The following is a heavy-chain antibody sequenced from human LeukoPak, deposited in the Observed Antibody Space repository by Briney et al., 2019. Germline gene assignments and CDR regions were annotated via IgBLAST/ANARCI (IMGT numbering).Heavy chain of an antibody. Sequence: GASVKVSCKASGGTFSSYAISWVRQAPGQGLEWMGWISAYNGNTNYAQKLQGRVTMTTDTSTSTAYMELRSLRSDDTAVYYCARSEEYYYDSSGSLFDYWGQGTLVTVSS. J-gene: IGHJ4*02. D-gene: IGHD3-22*01. CDR2: ISAYNGNT. CDR3: ARSEEYYYDSSGSLFDY. CDR1: GGTFSSYA. V-gene: IGHV1-18*01.